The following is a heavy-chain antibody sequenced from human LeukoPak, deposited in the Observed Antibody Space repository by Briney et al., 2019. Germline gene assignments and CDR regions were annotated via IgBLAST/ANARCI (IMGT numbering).Heavy chain of an antibody. CDR3: ATGCSTSCYGGGTNWFDP. V-gene: IGHV1-2*02. CDR1: GYTFTGYY. CDR2: INPNSGGT. Sequence: GASVKVSCKASGYTFTGYYMHWVRQAPGQGLEWMGWINPNSGGTNYAQKFQGRVTMTEDTSTDTAYMELSSLRSEDTAVYYCATGCSTSCYGGGTNWFDPWGQGTLVTVSS. D-gene: IGHD2-2*01. J-gene: IGHJ5*02.